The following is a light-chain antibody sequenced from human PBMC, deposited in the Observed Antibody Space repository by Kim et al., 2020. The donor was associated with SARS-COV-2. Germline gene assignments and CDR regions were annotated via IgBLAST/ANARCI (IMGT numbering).Light chain of an antibody. J-gene: IGKJ2*01. CDR2: AAS. CDR1: QSISSY. Sequence: DIQMTQSPSSLSASVGDRVTITCRASQSISSYLNWYQQKPGKAPKLLIYAASSLQSGVPSRFSGSGSGTDFTLTISSLQPEDFATYYCQPGYSTPPYTFGQGTKLEI. V-gene: IGKV1-39*01. CDR3: QPGYSTPPYT.